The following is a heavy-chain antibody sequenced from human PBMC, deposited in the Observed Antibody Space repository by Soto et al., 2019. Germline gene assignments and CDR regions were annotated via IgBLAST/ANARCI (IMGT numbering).Heavy chain of an antibody. CDR3: GRPWGIGMATPAP. CDR2: IYYSENT. Sequence: SETLSDPCPVSGGSLSRYYWRWIRQTPGKRLERIGYIYYSENTNNQPSTKRRWSIPVDSSRNQFSLNMCSVTPADTAMYYGGRPWGIGMATPAPSGRRVLVTFAS. V-gene: IGHV4-59*08. CDR1: GGSLSRYY. D-gene: IGHD6-19*01. J-gene: IGHJ5*02.